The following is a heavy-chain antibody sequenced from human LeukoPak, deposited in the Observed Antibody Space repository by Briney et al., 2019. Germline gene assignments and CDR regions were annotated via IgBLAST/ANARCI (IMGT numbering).Heavy chain of an antibody. Sequence: GGSLRLSCAASGFTFSSYAMHWVRQAPGKGLEWVAVISYDGSNKYYADSVKGRFTISRDNSKNTLYLQMNSLRAEDTAVYYCAKAENYDFWSGYYYYMDVWGKGTTVTVSS. J-gene: IGHJ6*03. D-gene: IGHD3-3*01. CDR2: ISYDGSNK. CDR1: GFTFSSYA. CDR3: AKAENYDFWSGYYYYMDV. V-gene: IGHV3-30-3*01.